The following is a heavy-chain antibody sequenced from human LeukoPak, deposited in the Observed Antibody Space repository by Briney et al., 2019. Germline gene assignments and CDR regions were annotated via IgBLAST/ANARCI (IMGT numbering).Heavy chain of an antibody. Sequence: GGSLRLSCAVSGFTFSSYGMHWVRQAPGKGLEWVAVISYDGSNKYYADSVKGRFTISRDNSKNTLYLQMNSLRAEDTAVYYCAKDGESGYYLHWGQGTLVTVSS. CDR3: AKDGESGYYLH. CDR2: ISYDGSNK. V-gene: IGHV3-30*18. D-gene: IGHD3-22*01. J-gene: IGHJ4*02. CDR1: GFTFSSYG.